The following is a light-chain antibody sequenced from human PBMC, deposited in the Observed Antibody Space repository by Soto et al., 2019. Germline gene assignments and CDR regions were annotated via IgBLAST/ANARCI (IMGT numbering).Light chain of an antibody. CDR2: GAS. V-gene: IGKV3-20*01. J-gene: IGKJ1*01. Sequence: EIVLTQSPATLSLSPGERATLSCRASQSVSSYLAWYQQKPGQAPRLLIYGASSRATGIPDRFSGSGSGTDFTLTISRLEPEDFAMYYCQQYGSSSPTTFGQGTKVDIK. CDR1: QSVSSY. CDR3: QQYGSSSPTT.